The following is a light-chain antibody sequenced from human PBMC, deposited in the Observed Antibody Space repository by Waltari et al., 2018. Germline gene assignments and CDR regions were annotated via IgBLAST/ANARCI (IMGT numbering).Light chain of an antibody. CDR3: QVWDSGTDHEV. Sequence: SYVLTQSPSVSVAPGQTASVSCGGNNIGSQSVNWYQQKPGQAPVLGVYDDSDRPSGTPERFSGSNSGNTATLTISRVEAGDEADYYCQVWDSGTDHEVFGGGTKLTV. CDR2: DDS. V-gene: IGLV3-21*02. J-gene: IGLJ3*02. CDR1: NIGSQS.